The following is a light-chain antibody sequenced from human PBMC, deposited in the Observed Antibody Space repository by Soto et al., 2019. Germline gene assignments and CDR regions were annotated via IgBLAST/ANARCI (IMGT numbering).Light chain of an antibody. CDR1: QSVSNY. CDR3: HQRSNWPLLT. Sequence: EIVLTQSPATLSLSPGERATLSCRASQSVSNYLAWYQQKPGQAPRLLIYDASNRATGIPARFSGSGSVTDVTLPISSLEPEDFAVYYCHQRSNWPLLTFGGGTKVEIK. V-gene: IGKV3-11*01. CDR2: DAS. J-gene: IGKJ4*01.